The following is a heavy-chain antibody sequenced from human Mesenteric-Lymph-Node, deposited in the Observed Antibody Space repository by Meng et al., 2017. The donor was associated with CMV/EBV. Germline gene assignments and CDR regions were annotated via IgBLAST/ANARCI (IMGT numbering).Heavy chain of an antibody. CDR3: ARDARGDALPHY. CDR2: TSHTGST. J-gene: IGHJ4*02. Sequence: TCTVSGASISSNYWSWIRQPPEKGLEWIGYTSHTGSTHYNPSLKARLTIALDTSKNQFSLKVSSVTAADSAVYYCARDARGDALPHYWGQGILVTVSS. V-gene: IGHV4-59*01. CDR1: GASISSNY. D-gene: IGHD3-16*01.